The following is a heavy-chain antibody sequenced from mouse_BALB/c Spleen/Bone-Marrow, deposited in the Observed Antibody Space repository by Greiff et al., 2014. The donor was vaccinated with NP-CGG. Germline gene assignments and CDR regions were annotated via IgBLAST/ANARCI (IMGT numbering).Heavy chain of an antibody. CDR2: IDPANGNT. Sequence: VQLQQSGAELVKPGASVKLSCTASGFNIKDTYMHWVKQRPEQGLEWIGRIDPANGNTKYDPKFQGKATITADTSSNTAYLQLSSLPSEDTAVYYCAPYYYGSSQFAYWGQGTLVTVSA. J-gene: IGHJ3*01. V-gene: IGHV14-3*02. CDR3: APYYYGSSQFAY. D-gene: IGHD1-1*01. CDR1: GFNIKDTY.